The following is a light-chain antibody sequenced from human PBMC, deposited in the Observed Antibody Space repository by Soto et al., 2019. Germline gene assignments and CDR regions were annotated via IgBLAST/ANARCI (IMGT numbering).Light chain of an antibody. V-gene: IGKV3-20*01. CDR1: RSVSSRY. CDR2: GAS. J-gene: IGKJ1*01. CDR3: HQYGSSPWT. Sequence: EIVLTQSPGTLDLSPGERATLSCRASRSVSSRYLAWYQQKPGQAPRLLIYGASSRATGIPDRFSGSGSGTHFTLTISRLEPEDFAVYYCHQYGSSPWTFGQGTKVEIK.